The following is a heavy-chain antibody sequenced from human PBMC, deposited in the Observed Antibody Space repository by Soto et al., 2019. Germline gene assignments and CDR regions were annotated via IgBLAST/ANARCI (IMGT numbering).Heavy chain of an antibody. Sequence: SETLSLTCTVSGGSISSYYWSWIRQPPGKGLEWIGYIYYSGSTNYNPSLKSRVTISVDTSKNQFSLKLSSVTAADTAVYYCARLHGPDNWFDPWGQGTLVTVSS. CDR2: IYYSGST. CDR3: ARLHGPDNWFDP. D-gene: IGHD2-2*01. CDR1: GGSISSYY. V-gene: IGHV4-59*08. J-gene: IGHJ5*02.